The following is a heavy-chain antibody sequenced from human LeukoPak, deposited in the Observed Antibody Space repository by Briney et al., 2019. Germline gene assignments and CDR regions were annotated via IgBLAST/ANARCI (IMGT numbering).Heavy chain of an antibody. J-gene: IGHJ6*03. V-gene: IGHV3-74*01. Sequence: GGSLRLSCAASGFTFSSYWMHWVRQAPGKGLVWVSRINSDGSSTSYADSVKGRFTISRDNAKNTLYLQMNSLRAEDTAVYYCARDPSSSWYYYYYYMDVWGKGTTVTISS. CDR3: ARDPSSSWYYYYYYMDV. D-gene: IGHD6-13*01. CDR2: INSDGSST. CDR1: GFTFSSYW.